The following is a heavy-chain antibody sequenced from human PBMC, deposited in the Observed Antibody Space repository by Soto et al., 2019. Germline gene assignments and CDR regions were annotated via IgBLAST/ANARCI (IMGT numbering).Heavy chain of an antibody. Sequence: QVQLVQSGAEVKKPGSSVKVSCKASGGTFSSYAISWVRQAPGQGLDWMGGIIPISGTANYAQKFQGRVTITADESTSTVYMELSSLRSEDTAVYFCARSQGSSTSLEIYYYYYYGMDVWGQGTTVTVSS. D-gene: IGHD2-2*01. CDR2: IIPISGTA. V-gene: IGHV1-69*01. J-gene: IGHJ6*02. CDR3: ARSQGSSTSLEIYYYYYYGMDV. CDR1: GGTFSSYA.